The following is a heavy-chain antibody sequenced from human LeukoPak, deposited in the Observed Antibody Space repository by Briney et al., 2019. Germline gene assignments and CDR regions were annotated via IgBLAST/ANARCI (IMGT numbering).Heavy chain of an antibody. J-gene: IGHJ5*02. CDR1: GYTFTSYY. V-gene: IGHV1-46*01. CDR3: ARVDTAMVRGWFDP. D-gene: IGHD5-18*01. Sequence: ASVKVSCKASGYTFTSYYMHWVRQAPGQGLEWMGIINPSGGSTSYAQKFQGRVTITTDESTSTAYMELSSLRSEDTAVYYCARVDTAMVRGWFDPWGQGTLVTVSS. CDR2: INPSGGST.